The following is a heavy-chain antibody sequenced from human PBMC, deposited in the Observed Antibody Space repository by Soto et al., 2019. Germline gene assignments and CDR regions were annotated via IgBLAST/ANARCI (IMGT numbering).Heavy chain of an antibody. D-gene: IGHD4-17*01. J-gene: IGHJ6*02. CDR1: GFTLSSYH. V-gene: IGHV3-48*03. CDR3: ARDVTTGTTNYHYAMDV. CDR2: IHISSSNI. Sequence: EVQLVESGGGLVQPGGSLRLPCVASGFTLSSYHMDWVRQAPGKGLEWISYIHISSSNIYYAYSVKGRFTISRDNAKNSLYLQMDSLRAEDTAVYYCARDVTTGTTNYHYAMDVWGQGTTVTVSS.